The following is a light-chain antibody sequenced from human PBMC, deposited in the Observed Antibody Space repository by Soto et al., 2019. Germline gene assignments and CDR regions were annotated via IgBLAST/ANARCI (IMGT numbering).Light chain of an antibody. Sequence: DIVMTQSPDSLAVSLGERATINCKSSQTILYSSNNKNYLAWYQQKPGQPPKLLIYWASTRESGVPDRFSGNGSETDFTLTISSLQAEDVAVYYCQQYYSTLTWTFGQGTKVEI. J-gene: IGKJ1*01. CDR2: WAS. V-gene: IGKV4-1*01. CDR1: QTILYSSNNKNY. CDR3: QQYYSTLTWT.